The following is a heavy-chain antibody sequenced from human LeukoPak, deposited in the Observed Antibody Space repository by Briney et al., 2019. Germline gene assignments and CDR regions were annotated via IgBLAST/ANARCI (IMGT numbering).Heavy chain of an antibody. J-gene: IGHJ3*02. CDR3: ARDSTPDYDSSGYYSDAFDI. D-gene: IGHD3-22*01. Sequence: GGSLRLSCAASGFTFSDYYMSWIRQAPGKGLEWVSYISSSGSTIYYADSVKGRFTISRDNAKNSLYLQMNSLRSEHTAVDYCARDSTPDYDSSGYYSDAFDIWGQGTMVTVSS. V-gene: IGHV3-11*04. CDR2: ISSSGSTI. CDR1: GFTFSDYY.